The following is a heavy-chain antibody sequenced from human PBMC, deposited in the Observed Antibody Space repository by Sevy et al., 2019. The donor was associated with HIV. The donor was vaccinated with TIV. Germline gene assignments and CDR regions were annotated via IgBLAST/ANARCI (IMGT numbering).Heavy chain of an antibody. J-gene: IGHJ4*02. CDR1: GFTFRNYD. CDR2: LSGTGGST. Sequence: GGSLRLSCAASGFTFRNYDMSWVRQAPGKGLEWVSALSGTGGSTYYADSVKGRFTISRDNSKNTWYLQMNSLRVEDTAVYYCAKDLDIVAVAAAIRLSYWGQGTLVTVSS. CDR3: AKDLDIVAVAAAIRLSY. V-gene: IGHV3-23*01. D-gene: IGHD2-2*01.